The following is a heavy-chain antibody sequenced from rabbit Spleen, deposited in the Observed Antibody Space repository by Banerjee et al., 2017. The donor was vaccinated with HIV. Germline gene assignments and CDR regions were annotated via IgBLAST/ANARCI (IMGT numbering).Heavy chain of an antibody. CDR2: IWTGSGSA. Sequence: QSLEESGGDLVKPGASLTLTCKASGFSFSGHWICWVRQAPGKGLECIACIWTGSGSAYYASWAKGRFTFSKTSSTTVTLQMTSLTAADTATYFCAGDSTGNGGYYYFDLWGPGTLVTVS. V-gene: IGHV1S40*01. CDR1: GFSFSGHW. CDR3: AGDSTGNGGYYYFDL. D-gene: IGHD1-1*01. J-gene: IGHJ4*01.